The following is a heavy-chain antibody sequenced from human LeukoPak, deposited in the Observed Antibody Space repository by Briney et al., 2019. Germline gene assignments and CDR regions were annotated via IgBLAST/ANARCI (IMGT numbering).Heavy chain of an antibody. J-gene: IGHJ4*02. CDR2: ISSSGSTI. CDR3: ARAYDYGDHFDY. Sequence: PGGSLRLSCAASGFTFSSYEMNWVRQAPGKGLEWVSYISSSGSTIYYADSVKGRFTISRDNSKNTLYLQMNSLRAEDTAVYYCARAYDYGDHFDYWGQGTLVTVSS. D-gene: IGHD4-17*01. CDR1: GFTFSSYE. V-gene: IGHV3-48*03.